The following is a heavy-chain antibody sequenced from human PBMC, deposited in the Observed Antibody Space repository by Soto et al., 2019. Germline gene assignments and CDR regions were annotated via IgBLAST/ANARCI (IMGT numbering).Heavy chain of an antibody. J-gene: IGHJ5*02. CDR1: GGSITSYH. CDR3: ARVGPWVPYYYDSSPYTFENWFDP. V-gene: IGHV4-59*01. D-gene: IGHD3-22*01. CDR2: TAYTGNT. Sequence: SETLSLTCVVSGGSITSYHWSWIRQFPGKGLEWIAYTAYTGNTNYNPSLKSRVTISMDTSKNQLSLKLTSMTAADTAVYYCARVGPWVPYYYDSSPYTFENWFDPWGQGTLVTVSS.